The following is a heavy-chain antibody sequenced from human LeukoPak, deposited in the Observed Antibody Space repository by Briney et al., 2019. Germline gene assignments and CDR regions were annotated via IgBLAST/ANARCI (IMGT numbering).Heavy chain of an antibody. D-gene: IGHD2-15*01. J-gene: IGHJ6*02. CDR1: GYTLTELS. CDR3: ASGDLAPGIVVVVAARDYYGMDV. Sequence: ASVKVSCKVSGYTLTELSMHWVRQAPGKGLEWMGGFDPEDGETIYAQKFQGGVTMTEDTSTDTAYMELSSLRSEDTAVYYCASGDLAPGIVVVVAARDYYGMDVWGQGTTVTVSS. V-gene: IGHV1-24*01. CDR2: FDPEDGET.